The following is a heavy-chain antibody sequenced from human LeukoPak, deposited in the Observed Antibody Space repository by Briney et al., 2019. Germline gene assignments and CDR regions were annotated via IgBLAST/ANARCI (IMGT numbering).Heavy chain of an antibody. CDR2: IKYDGSEK. D-gene: IGHD1/OR15-1a*01. Sequence: GGSLRLSCTASGLSFSGQWMNWVRQSPGQGLEWVANIKYDGSEKYYVVSVKGRFTISREDAKNSLSLQMDSVRPEDTAVYYCAFNNNFKYWGQGTLVTVSS. CDR1: GLSFSGQW. J-gene: IGHJ4*02. V-gene: IGHV3-7*01. CDR3: AFNNNFKY.